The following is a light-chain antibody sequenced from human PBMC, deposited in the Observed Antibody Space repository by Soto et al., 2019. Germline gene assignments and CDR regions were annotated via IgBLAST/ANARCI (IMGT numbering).Light chain of an antibody. Sequence: IARTRAAASHSVAHGGRATVAFKASQSVSRNLAWYQQKPGQAPRLLIYASSTRATGIPDRFGGSVSGTEFTLTISSLQSEEFAVYYCKQYEDWQTVGQGTKVDI. CDR2: ASS. CDR1: QSVSRN. J-gene: IGKJ1*01. V-gene: IGKV3-15*01. CDR3: KQYEDWQT.